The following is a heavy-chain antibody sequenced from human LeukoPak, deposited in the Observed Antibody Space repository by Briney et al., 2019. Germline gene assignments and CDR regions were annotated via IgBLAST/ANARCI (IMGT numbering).Heavy chain of an antibody. Sequence: TGGSLRLSCAASGFTFSSYAMSWIRQAPGKGLEWVSAISGSGGSTYYADSVKGRFTISRDNSKNTLYLQMNSLRAEDTAVYYCARGSLRYFDWFYYYYGMDVWGQGTTVTDSS. J-gene: IGHJ6*02. CDR2: ISGSGGST. CDR1: GFTFSSYA. CDR3: ARGSLRYFDWFYYYYGMDV. D-gene: IGHD3-9*01. V-gene: IGHV3-23*01.